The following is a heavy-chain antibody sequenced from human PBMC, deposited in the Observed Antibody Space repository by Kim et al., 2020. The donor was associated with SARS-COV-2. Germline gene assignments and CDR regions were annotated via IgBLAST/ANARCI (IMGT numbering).Heavy chain of an antibody. CDR3: ARHKGVYRYDSSGGNWFDP. J-gene: IGHJ5*02. CDR2: IYYSGST. CDR1: GGSISSSSYY. D-gene: IGHD3-22*01. Sequence: SETLSLTCTVSGGSISSSSYYWGWIRQPPGKGLEWIGSIYYSGSTYYNPSLKSRVTISVDTSKNQFSLKLSSVTAADTAVYYCARHKGVYRYDSSGGNWFDPWGQGTLVTVSS. V-gene: IGHV4-39*01.